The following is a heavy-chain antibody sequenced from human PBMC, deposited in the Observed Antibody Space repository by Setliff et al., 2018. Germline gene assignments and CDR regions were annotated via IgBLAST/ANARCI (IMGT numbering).Heavy chain of an antibody. V-gene: IGHV3-11*04. Sequence: GGSLRPSCAASGFTFSDYYMSWIRQAPGKGLEWVSYISSSSSTIYYADSVKGRFTISRDNAKNSLYLQMNSLRAEDTAVYYCALDGPYYYYGMDVWGQGTTVTVSS. J-gene: IGHJ6*02. CDR3: ALDGPYYYYGMDV. CDR1: GFTFSDYY. CDR2: ISSSSSTI.